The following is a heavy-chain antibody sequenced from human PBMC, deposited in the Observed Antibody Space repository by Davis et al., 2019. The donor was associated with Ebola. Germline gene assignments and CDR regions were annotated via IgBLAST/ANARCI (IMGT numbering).Heavy chain of an antibody. J-gene: IGHJ6*02. V-gene: IGHV4-59*08. Sequence: GSLRLSCTVSVASLGRYYWSWIRQPPGKGLEWIGYINYNGNTNYNASLKSRVTISADASRNQISLSLSSVTAADTAVYYCARGWGYCSSTSCYSLYYGMDVWGQGTTVTVSS. CDR1: VASLGRYY. D-gene: IGHD2-2*01. CDR3: ARGWGYCSSTSCYSLYYGMDV. CDR2: INYNGNT.